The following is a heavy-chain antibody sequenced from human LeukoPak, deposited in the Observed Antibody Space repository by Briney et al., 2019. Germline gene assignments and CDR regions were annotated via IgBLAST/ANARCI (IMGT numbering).Heavy chain of an antibody. CDR2: ISSSSTYK. J-gene: IGHJ4*02. CDR1: GFTSSSYR. CDR3: AREDSSGWADY. V-gene: IGHV3-21*01. Sequence: GGSLRLSCAASGFTSSSYRMNWVRQAPGKGLEWVPSISSSSTYKYYADSVKGRFTISRDNAKNSLYLQMNSLRAEDTAVYYCAREDSSGWADYWGQGTLVTVSS. D-gene: IGHD6-19*01.